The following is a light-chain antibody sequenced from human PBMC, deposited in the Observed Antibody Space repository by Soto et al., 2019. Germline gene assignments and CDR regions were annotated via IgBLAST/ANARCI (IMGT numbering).Light chain of an antibody. Sequence: AIRMTQSPSSLSASTGDRVTITCRASQGISSYLAWYQQKPGKAPKLLIYAASTLQSGVPSRFSGSGSGTDFTLTISCLQSEDFATYYCQQYYSYPITLGQGTRLEIK. CDR1: QGISSY. CDR3: QQYYSYPIT. V-gene: IGKV1-8*01. CDR2: AAS. J-gene: IGKJ5*01.